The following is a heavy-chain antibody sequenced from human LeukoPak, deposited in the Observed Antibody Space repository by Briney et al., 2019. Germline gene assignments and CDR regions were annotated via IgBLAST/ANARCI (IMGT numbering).Heavy chain of an antibody. J-gene: IGHJ4*02. CDR1: GFTLNTYG. Sequence: GGSLRLSCAASGFTLNTYGMNWVRQAPGKGLEWVSSISSSSSYIYYADSVKGRFTISRDNAKNSLYLQMNSLRAEDTAVYYCARQQGRDGYNYDYWGQGTLVTVSS. D-gene: IGHD5-24*01. V-gene: IGHV3-21*01. CDR3: ARQQGRDGYNYDY. CDR2: ISSSSSYI.